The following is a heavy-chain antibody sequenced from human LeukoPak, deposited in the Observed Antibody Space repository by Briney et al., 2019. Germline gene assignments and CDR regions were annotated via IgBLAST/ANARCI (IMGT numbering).Heavy chain of an antibody. CDR3: AKALTTVTTQYLDY. CDR2: ISGSGCST. Sequence: GGSLRLSCAASGFTFSSYAMSWVRQAPGKGLEGFSAISGSGCSTYYAHSVKGRFTISRDNSKNTLYLQMNSLRAEDTAVYYCAKALTTVTTQYLDYWGQGTLVTVSS. V-gene: IGHV3-23*01. D-gene: IGHD4-17*01. J-gene: IGHJ4*02. CDR1: GFTFSSYA.